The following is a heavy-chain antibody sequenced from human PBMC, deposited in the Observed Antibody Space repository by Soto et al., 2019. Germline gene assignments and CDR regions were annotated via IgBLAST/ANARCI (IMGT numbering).Heavy chain of an antibody. V-gene: IGHV4-39*07. J-gene: IGHJ4*02. Sequence: SETLSLTCTVSGASISSGGYYWSWIRQPPGKGLEWIGEIDHSGSTNYNPSLKSRVTVSVDTSKNQFSLKLNSVTAADTAVYYCARGGPGYYGSGSYYPRWGQGTLVTVSS. D-gene: IGHD3-10*01. CDR3: ARGGPGYYGSGSYYPR. CDR1: GASISSGGYY. CDR2: IDHSGST.